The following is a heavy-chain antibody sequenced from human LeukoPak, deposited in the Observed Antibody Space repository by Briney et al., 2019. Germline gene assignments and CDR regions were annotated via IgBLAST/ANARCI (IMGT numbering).Heavy chain of an antibody. V-gene: IGHV4-34*01. CDR1: GGSFSGYY. D-gene: IGHD2-15*01. CDR2: INHSGST. J-gene: IGHJ5*02. Sequence: SETLSLTCAVYGGSFSGYYWSWIRQPPGKGLEWIGEINHSGSTNYNPSLKSRVTISVDTSKNQFSLKLSSVTAADTAVYYCVRAQMAPRMARFDPWGQGTLVTVSS. CDR3: VRAQMAPRMARFDP.